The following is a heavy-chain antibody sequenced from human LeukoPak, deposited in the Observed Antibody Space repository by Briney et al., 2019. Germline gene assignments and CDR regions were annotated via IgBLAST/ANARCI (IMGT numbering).Heavy chain of an antibody. CDR2: ISSSSSYT. J-gene: IGHJ4*02. V-gene: IGHV3-11*03. D-gene: IGHD3-9*01. Sequence: GGSLRLSCAASGFTFSSYAMSWIRQAPGKGLEWVSYISSSSSYTNYADSVKGRFTISRDNAKNSLYLQMNSLRAEDTAVYYCARGYFDFDYWGQGTLVTVSS. CDR1: GFTFSSYA. CDR3: ARGYFDFDY.